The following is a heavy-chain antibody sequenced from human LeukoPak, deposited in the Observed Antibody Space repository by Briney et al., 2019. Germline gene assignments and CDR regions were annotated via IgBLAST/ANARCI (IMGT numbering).Heavy chain of an antibody. D-gene: IGHD6-13*01. J-gene: IGHJ3*02. V-gene: IGHV4-59*08. CDR2: IYYSGST. CDR3: ARRGGIAAAPGAFDI. CDR1: GGSISSYY. Sequence: SETLSLTCTVSGGSISSYYWSWIRQPPGKGLEWIGYIYYSGSTNYNPSLKSRVTISVDMSKNQFSLKLSSVTAADTAVYYCARRGGIAAAPGAFDIWGQGTMVTVSS.